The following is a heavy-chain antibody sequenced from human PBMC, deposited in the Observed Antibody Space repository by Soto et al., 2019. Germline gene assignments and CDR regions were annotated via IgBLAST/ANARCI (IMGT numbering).Heavy chain of an antibody. D-gene: IGHD6-6*01. J-gene: IGHJ3*02. CDR2: ISGSGGRT. CDR1: GFIFSSYA. Sequence: EVQLLESGGGLVQSGGSLRLSCAASGFIFSSYAMSWVRQAPGKGLECVSLISGSGGRTYYADSVKGRFTISRDNSKSTLYLQMNTVRADDTALYYCAKVYSSASEDAFDIWGQGTMVTVSS. V-gene: IGHV3-23*01. CDR3: AKVYSSASEDAFDI.